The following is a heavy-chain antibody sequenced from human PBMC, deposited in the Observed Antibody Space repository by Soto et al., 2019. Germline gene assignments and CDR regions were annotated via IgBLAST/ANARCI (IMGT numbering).Heavy chain of an antibody. CDR3: ARVPDY. J-gene: IGHJ4*02. Sequence: PSETLSLTCAVSDGSISSGGYSWSWIRQPPGKGQEWIGYIYHSGSTYYNPSLKSRVTISVDRSKNQFSLKLSSVTAADTAVYYCARVPDYWGQGTLVTVSS. CDR2: IYHSGST. CDR1: DGSISSGGYS. V-gene: IGHV4-30-2*01.